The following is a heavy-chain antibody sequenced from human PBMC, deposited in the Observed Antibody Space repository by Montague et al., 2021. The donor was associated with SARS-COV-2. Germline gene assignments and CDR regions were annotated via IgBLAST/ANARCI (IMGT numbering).Heavy chain of an antibody. Sequence: SETLSLTCIVSGGSTNYYYWSWIRQSPGKGLEWIGYMYYSGSTNYNPSLKSRVTMSIDRPKNQFSLKLRSVTAADTAVYYCAGVARYCTNGVCQTYYYYGLDVWGQGATVTVSS. CDR3: AGVARYCTNGVCQTYYYYGLDV. D-gene: IGHD2-8*01. CDR1: GGSTNYYY. V-gene: IGHV4-59*01. J-gene: IGHJ6*02. CDR2: MYYSGST.